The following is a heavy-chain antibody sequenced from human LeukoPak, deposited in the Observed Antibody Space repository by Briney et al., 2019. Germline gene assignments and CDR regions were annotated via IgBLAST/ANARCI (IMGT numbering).Heavy chain of an antibody. CDR1: GGSFSGYY. CDR2: IYSSGRT. CDR3: ARDLGGRYSSENWFDP. D-gene: IGHD1-26*01. J-gene: IGHJ5*02. V-gene: IGHV4-4*07. Sequence: SETLSLTCAVYGGSFSGYYWSWLRQPAGKGLEWIGRIYSSGRTNYNPSLKSRVTISIDTSKNQFSLRLSSVTAADTAVYYCARDLGGRYSSENWFDPWGQGTLVTVSS.